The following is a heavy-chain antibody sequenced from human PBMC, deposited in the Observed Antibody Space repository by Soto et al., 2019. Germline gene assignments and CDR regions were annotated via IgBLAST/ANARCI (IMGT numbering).Heavy chain of an antibody. CDR2: TYYRSKWYN. V-gene: IGHV6-1*01. Sequence: PSQTLSRTCAISGDSVSSNSAAWNWIRQSPSRGLEWLGRTYYRSKWYNDYAVSVGSRITINPDTSKNQFSLQLNSVTPEDTAVYYCARWGSASVGNYYYYGMDVWGQGTTVTVSS. D-gene: IGHD6-25*01. CDR3: ARWGSASVGNYYYYGMDV. CDR1: GDSVSSNSAA. J-gene: IGHJ6*02.